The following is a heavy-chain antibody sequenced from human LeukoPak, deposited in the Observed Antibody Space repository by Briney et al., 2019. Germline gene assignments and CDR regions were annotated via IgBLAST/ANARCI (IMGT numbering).Heavy chain of an antibody. CDR1: GGSFSGYY. D-gene: IGHD6-19*01. CDR3: ARGVAGTDWFDP. CDR2: INHSGST. J-gene: IGHJ5*02. Sequence: SETLSLTCAVYGGSFSGYYWSWIRQPPGKRLEWIGEINHSGSTNYNPSLKSRVTISVDTSKNQFSLKLSSVTAADTAVYYCARGVAGTDWFDPWGQGTLVTVSS. V-gene: IGHV4-34*01.